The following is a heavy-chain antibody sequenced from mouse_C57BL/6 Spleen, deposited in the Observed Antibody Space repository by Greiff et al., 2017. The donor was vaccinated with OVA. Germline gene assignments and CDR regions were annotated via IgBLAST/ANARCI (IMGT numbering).Heavy chain of an antibody. Sequence: VQLQQPGAELVKPGASVKLSCKASGYTFTSYWMQWVKQRPGQGLEWIGEIDPSDSYTNYNQKFKGKATLTVATSSSTAYMQLSSLTSEDSAVYYWARGGGTTVVPYAMDYWGQGTSVTVSS. CDR3: ARGGGTTVVPYAMDY. D-gene: IGHD1-1*01. CDR1: GYTFTSYW. J-gene: IGHJ4*01. CDR2: IDPSDSYT. V-gene: IGHV1-50*01.